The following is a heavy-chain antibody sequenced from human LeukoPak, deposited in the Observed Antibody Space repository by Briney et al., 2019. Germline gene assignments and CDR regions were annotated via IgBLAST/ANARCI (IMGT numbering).Heavy chain of an antibody. Sequence: ASVKVSCKASGYTFTGYYIHWVRQAPGQGLEWMGWINPNSGNTNYAQKFQGRVTMTRDTSINTAYMELSRLRSDDTAVYYCARDYYYYGSSAYYAYWGQGTLVTVSS. CDR2: INPNSGNT. CDR1: GYTFTGYY. J-gene: IGHJ4*02. D-gene: IGHD3-22*01. CDR3: ARDYYYYGSSAYYAY. V-gene: IGHV1-2*02.